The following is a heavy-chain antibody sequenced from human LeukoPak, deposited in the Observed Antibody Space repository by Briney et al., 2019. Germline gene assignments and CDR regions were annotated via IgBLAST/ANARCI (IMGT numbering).Heavy chain of an antibody. D-gene: IGHD3-3*01. Sequence: GGSLRLSCAASGFTFSSYAMHWVRQAPGKGLEWVAVISYGGSNKYYADSVKGRFTISRDNSKNTLYLQMSSLRAEDTAVYYCARDPGFWSGYYSYFDYWGQGTLVTVSS. CDR2: ISYGGSNK. V-gene: IGHV3-30*04. CDR1: GFTFSSYA. J-gene: IGHJ4*02. CDR3: ARDPGFWSGYYSYFDY.